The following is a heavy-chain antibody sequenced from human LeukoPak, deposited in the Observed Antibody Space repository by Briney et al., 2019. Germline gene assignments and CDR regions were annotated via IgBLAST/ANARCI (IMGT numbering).Heavy chain of an antibody. J-gene: IGHJ4*02. CDR1: GFSFSSYG. D-gene: IGHD2-21*02. CDR3: ARDSCRGGCYPFDY. Sequence: GGSLRLSCAPSGFSFSSYGIHGARQAQGKGLEWLAGIWYDGHNKYYADYVKGRSAISRDNSKNTLYVQMNSLRAEDTAVYYCARDSCRGGCYPFDYWGQGTLVTVSS. CDR2: IWYDGHNK. V-gene: IGHV3-33*08.